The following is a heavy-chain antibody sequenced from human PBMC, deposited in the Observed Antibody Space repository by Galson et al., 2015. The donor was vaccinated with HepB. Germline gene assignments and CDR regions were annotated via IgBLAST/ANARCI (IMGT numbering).Heavy chain of an antibody. D-gene: IGHD6-13*01. CDR2: ISNDGSFD. J-gene: IGHJ4*02. Sequence: APGKGLEWVAVISNDGSFDYSADSVKGRFTISRDNSKNTLFLLINSLRVEDSALYFCGRSRAGSSWYSVDYWGQGTLVTVSS. V-gene: IGHV3-30*03. CDR3: GRSRAGSSWYSVDY.